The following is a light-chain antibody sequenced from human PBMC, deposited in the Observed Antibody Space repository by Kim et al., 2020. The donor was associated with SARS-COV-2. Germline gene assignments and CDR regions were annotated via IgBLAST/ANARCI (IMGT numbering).Light chain of an antibody. CDR3: QQYGSSPYT. Sequence: LSPGERATLSCRASQSVRRNYLAWYQQRPGQAPRLLISSPSNRPSGIPDRFSGSGSGTDFSLTISRLEPEDFAMYYCQQYGSSPYTFGQGTKLEI. CDR2: SPS. J-gene: IGKJ2*01. V-gene: IGKV3-20*01. CDR1: QSVRRNY.